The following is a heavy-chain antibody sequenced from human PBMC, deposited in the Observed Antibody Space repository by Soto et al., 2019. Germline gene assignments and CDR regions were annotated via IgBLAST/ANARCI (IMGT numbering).Heavy chain of an antibody. J-gene: IGHJ6*02. CDR3: ARDCSSTSCPYHYYYGMDV. CDR2: IIPIFGTA. V-gene: IGHV1-69*01. D-gene: IGHD2-2*01. Sequence: QVQLVQSGAEVKKPGSSVKVSCKASGGTFSSYAISWVRQAPGQGLEWMGGIIPIFGTANYAQKFQGRVTITADESTSTAYMELSSLRSEDTAVYYCARDCSSTSCPYHYYYGMDVWGQGTTVTVSS. CDR1: GGTFSSYA.